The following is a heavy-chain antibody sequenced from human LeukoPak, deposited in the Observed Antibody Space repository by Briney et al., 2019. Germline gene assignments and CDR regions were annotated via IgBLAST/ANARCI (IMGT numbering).Heavy chain of an antibody. D-gene: IGHD2-15*01. V-gene: IGHV7-4-1*02. CDR2: INTNTGNP. CDR1: GYTFTSYA. Sequence: ASVKVSCKASGYTFTSYAMNWVRQAPGQGLEWMGWINTNTGNPTYAQGFTGRFVFSLDTSVSTAYLQISSLKAEDTAVYYCARALPYCSGGSCYSFLIGYNWFDPWGQGTLVTVSS. CDR3: ARALPYCSGGSCYSFLIGYNWFDP. J-gene: IGHJ5*02.